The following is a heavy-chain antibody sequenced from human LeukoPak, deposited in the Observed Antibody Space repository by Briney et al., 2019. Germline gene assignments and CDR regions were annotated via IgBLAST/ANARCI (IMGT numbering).Heavy chain of an antibody. V-gene: IGHV4-34*01. D-gene: IGHD2-2*01. CDR2: INHSGST. CDR3: AREGLPGLCTSTSCYAVFDP. J-gene: IGHJ5*02. Sequence: PSETLSLTCAVYGGSFSGYYWSWIRQPPGKGLEWIGEINHSGSTNYNPSLKSRVTISVDTSKNQFSLKLSSVTAADTAVYYCAREGLPGLCTSTSCYAVFDPWGQGTLVTVSS. CDR1: GGSFSGYY.